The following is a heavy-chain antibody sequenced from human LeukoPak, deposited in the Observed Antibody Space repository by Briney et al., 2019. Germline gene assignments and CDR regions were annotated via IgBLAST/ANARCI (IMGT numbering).Heavy chain of an antibody. J-gene: IGHJ5*02. D-gene: IGHD2-2*01. CDR3: ASEGGDLVVVDWFDP. CDR2: VYTSGST. Sequence: PSETLSLTCTVSGGSISSGSYYWSWIRQPAGTGLEWIGRVYTSGSTNYNPSLKSRVTISVDTSKNQFSLKLSSVTAADTAVYYCASEGGDLVVVDWFDPWGQGTLVTVSS. V-gene: IGHV4-61*02. CDR1: GGSISSGSYY.